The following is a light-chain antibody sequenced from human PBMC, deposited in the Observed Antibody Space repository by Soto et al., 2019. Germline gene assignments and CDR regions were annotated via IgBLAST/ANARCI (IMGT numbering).Light chain of an antibody. CDR1: QSLLHSNGNIY. Sequence: DIVLTQSPLSLPVTPGEPASISCRSSQSLLHSNGNIYLDWYLQKPGQSPQLLIYLGSSRDSGVPDRFSGSGSGTDFTLKITRVEAEDVGVYYCMQAIQAPRTFGLGTKVEIK. J-gene: IGKJ1*01. V-gene: IGKV2-28*01. CDR2: LGS. CDR3: MQAIQAPRT.